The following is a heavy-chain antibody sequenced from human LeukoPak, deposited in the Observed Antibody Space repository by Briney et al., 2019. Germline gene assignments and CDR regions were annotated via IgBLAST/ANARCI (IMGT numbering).Heavy chain of an antibody. Sequence: SETLSLTCTVSGGSISSYYWTWIRQPAGKGLEWIGRIYTTGSTNYNPSLNSRVTMSVDTSKKQFSLKLSSVTAADTAVYYCAKDSYGLLRSGSYSITPGHWGQGTLVTVSS. CDR1: GGSISSYY. CDR2: IYTTGST. D-gene: IGHD3-10*02. CDR3: AKDSYGLLRSGSYSITPGH. V-gene: IGHV4-4*07. J-gene: IGHJ4*02.